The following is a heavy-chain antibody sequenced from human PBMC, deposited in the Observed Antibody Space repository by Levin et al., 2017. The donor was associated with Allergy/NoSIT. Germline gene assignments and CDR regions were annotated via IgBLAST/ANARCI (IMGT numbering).Heavy chain of an antibody. CDR1: GFTFSSYG. Sequence: GGSLRLSCAASGFTFSSYGMHWVRQAPGKGLEWVAVIWYDGSNKYYADSVKGRFTISRDNSKNTLYLQMNSLRAEDTAVYYCARERVGAARGNYYYGMDVWGQGTTVTVSS. CDR3: ARERVGAARGNYYYGMDV. CDR2: IWYDGSNK. V-gene: IGHV3-33*01. D-gene: IGHD1-26*01. J-gene: IGHJ6*02.